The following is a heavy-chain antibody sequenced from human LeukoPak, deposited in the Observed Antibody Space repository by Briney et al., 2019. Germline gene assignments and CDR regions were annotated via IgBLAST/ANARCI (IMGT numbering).Heavy chain of an antibody. V-gene: IGHV1-69*05. D-gene: IGHD3-3*01. CDR3: ARGVLVDYDFWSGFEGLDY. J-gene: IGHJ4*02. CDR2: IIPIFGTA. Sequence: ASVKVSCKASGGTFSSYAISWVRQAPGQGLEWMGGIIPIFGTANYAQKFQGRVTITTDESTSTAYMELSSLRSEDTAVYYCARGVLVDYDFWSGFEGLDYWGQGTLVTVSS. CDR1: GGTFSSYA.